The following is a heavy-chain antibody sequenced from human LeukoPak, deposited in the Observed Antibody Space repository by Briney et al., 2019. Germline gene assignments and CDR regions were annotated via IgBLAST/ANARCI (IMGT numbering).Heavy chain of an antibody. CDR1: GFTFSSYW. V-gene: IGHV3-7*05. Sequence: GGSLRLSCVVSGFTFSSYWMNWVRQAPGKGLEWVANIHEDGSDKYYVDSVKGRFTISRDNAKNSLYLQMNSLRAEDTALYYCARDKSVGATPFDYWGQGTLVTVSS. CDR3: ARDKSVGATPFDY. CDR2: IHEDGSDK. J-gene: IGHJ4*02. D-gene: IGHD1-26*01.